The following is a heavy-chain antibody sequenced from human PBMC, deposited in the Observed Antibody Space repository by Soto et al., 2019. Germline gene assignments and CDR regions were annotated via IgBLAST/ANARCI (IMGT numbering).Heavy chain of an antibody. V-gene: IGHV1-8*01. J-gene: IGHJ3*02. Sequence: QVQLVQSGAEVKKPGAAVKVSCKASGYTFTSHDINWVRQATGQGLEWMGWMNPNSGNTGFAQEFQGRVTLTRDTSISTAYMELSSLRSEDAAVYYCARAPDAFDIWGQGTMVTVSS. CDR3: ARAPDAFDI. CDR2: MNPNSGNT. CDR1: GYTFTSHD.